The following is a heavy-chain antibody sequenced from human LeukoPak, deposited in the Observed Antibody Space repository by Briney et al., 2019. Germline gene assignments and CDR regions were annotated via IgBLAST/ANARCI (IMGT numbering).Heavy chain of an antibody. CDR1: GFTFSSYA. J-gene: IGHJ4*02. Sequence: GGSLRLSFAASGFTFSSYAMSWVRQAPGKGLEWVSAISGSGGSTYYADPVKGRFTISRDNSKNTLYLQMNSLRAEDTAVYYCARDSSSWYGGFDYWGQGTLVTVSS. V-gene: IGHV3-23*01. CDR3: ARDSSSWYGGFDY. D-gene: IGHD6-13*01. CDR2: ISGSGGST.